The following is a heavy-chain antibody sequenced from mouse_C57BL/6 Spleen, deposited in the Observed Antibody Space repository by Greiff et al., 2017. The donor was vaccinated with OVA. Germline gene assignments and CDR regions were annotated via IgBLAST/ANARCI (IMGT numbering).Heavy chain of an antibody. Sequence: VQLQQPGAELVKPGASVKLSCKASGYTFTSYWMHWVKQRPGQGLEWIGMIQPNSGSTNYNEKFKSKATLTVDKSSSTADMQLSSLTSEDSAVYYCAREEVSFDYWGQGTTLTVSS. CDR2: IQPNSGST. V-gene: IGHV1-64*01. CDR3: AREEVSFDY. J-gene: IGHJ2*01. CDR1: GYTFTSYW.